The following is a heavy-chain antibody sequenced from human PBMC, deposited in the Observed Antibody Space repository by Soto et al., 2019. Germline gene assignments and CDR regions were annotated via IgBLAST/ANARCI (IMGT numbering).Heavy chain of an antibody. CDR1: GDSVSSNSYY. D-gene: IGHD6-13*01. V-gene: IGHV4-61*01. Sequence: QVQLQESGPRLVKPSETLSLTCTVSGDSVSSNSYYWSWIRQPPGKALEYIGYIYYSGSTNYNPSLKSRVTISVDTSKNQFSLRLSSVTAADTAVYYCARAWKQPWGGMDVWGPGTTVTVSS. CDR2: IYYSGST. CDR3: ARAWKQPWGGMDV. J-gene: IGHJ6*02.